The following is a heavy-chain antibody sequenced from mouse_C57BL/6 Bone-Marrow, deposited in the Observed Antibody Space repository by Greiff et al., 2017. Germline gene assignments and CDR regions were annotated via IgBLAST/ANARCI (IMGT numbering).Heavy chain of an antibody. D-gene: IGHD2-4*01. CDR3: AKEGVYYDYAMGY. Sequence: VQLQQSGAELVRPGSSVKMSCTTSGYTFTSYGINWVKQRPGQGLEWIGYIYIGNGYTEYLETFKGKAILTSDTSSSTAYMQLSSLTSEDSAIYFCAKEGVYYDYAMGYWGQGTSVTVSS. CDR2: IYIGNGYT. V-gene: IGHV1-58*01. CDR1: GYTFTSYG. J-gene: IGHJ4*01.